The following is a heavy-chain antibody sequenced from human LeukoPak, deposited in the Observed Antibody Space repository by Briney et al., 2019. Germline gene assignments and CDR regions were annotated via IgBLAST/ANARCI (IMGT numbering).Heavy chain of an antibody. V-gene: IGHV1-69*01. D-gene: IGHD2-15*01. CDR3: ARDGYCSGGSCYSHD. CDR2: IIPIFGTA. Sequence: VASVKVSCKASGGTFSSYAISWVRQAPGQGLEWMGGIIPIFGTANYAQKFQGRVTITADESTSTAYMELSSLRSEDTAVYYCARDGYCSGGSCYSHDWGQGTLVTVSS. CDR1: GGTFSSYA. J-gene: IGHJ4*02.